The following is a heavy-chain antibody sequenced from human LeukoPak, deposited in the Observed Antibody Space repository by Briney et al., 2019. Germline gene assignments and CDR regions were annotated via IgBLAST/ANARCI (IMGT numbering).Heavy chain of an antibody. CDR1: GFTFSSYE. CDR2: ISGSGSTI. CDR3: ARVTNNYFDY. V-gene: IGHV3-48*03. D-gene: IGHD2-8*01. Sequence: PGGSLRLSCAASGFTFSSYEMNWVRQAPGKGLEWVSYISGSGSTIHYADSVKGRFTISRDNAKNSLYLQMNSLRAEDTAVYYCARVTNNYFDYWGQGTLVTVSS. J-gene: IGHJ4*02.